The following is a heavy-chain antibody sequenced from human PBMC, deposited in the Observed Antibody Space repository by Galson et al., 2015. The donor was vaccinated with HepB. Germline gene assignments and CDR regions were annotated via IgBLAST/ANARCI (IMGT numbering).Heavy chain of an antibody. J-gene: IGHJ5*02. V-gene: IGHV1-8*01. CDR1: GYTFTSYD. Sequence: SVKVSCKASGYTFTSYDINWVRQATGQGLEWMGWMNPNSGNTGYAQKFQGRVTMTRNTSISTAYMELSSLRSEDTAVYYCARQLGYCSGGSCYNWFDPRGQGTLVTVSS. D-gene: IGHD2-15*01. CDR3: ARQLGYCSGGSCYNWFDP. CDR2: MNPNSGNT.